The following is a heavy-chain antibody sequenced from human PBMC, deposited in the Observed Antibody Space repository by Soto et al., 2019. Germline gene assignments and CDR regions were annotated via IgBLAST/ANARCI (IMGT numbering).Heavy chain of an antibody. CDR1: GFTFSSYA. CDR2: ISGSGGST. D-gene: IGHD3-16*01. CDR3: AKDLSRYAPQPTNFDY. J-gene: IGHJ4*02. V-gene: IGHV3-23*01. Sequence: GGSLRLSCAAPGFTFSSYAMSWVRQAPGKGLEWVSAISGSGGSTYYADSVKGRFTISRDNSKNTLYLQMNSLRAEDTAVYYCAKDLSRYAPQPTNFDYWGQGTLVTVSS.